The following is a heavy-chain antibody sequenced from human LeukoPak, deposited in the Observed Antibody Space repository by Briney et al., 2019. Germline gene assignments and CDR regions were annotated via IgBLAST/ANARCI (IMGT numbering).Heavy chain of an antibody. CDR2: ISGSGGST. Sequence: GGSLRLSFAVPGFTFSSYATTGVGQAPGKGLEWVSAISGSGGSTFYADSVKGRFTISRDNSKNTLYLQMNSLRAEDTAVYYCAKGVCSNTSCFHLYFWGQGTLVTVSS. V-gene: IGHV3-23*01. J-gene: IGHJ4*02. CDR1: GFTFSSYA. D-gene: IGHD2-2*01. CDR3: AKGVCSNTSCFHLYF.